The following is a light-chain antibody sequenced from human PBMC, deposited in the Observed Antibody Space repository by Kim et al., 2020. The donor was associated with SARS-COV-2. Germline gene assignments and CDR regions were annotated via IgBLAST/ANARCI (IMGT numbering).Light chain of an antibody. CDR3: QKYNSAPWT. Sequence: ASVGDRVTITCRASQDIAYSLAWYQQKPGTVPKVLIYAASTLQSGVPSRFSGSGSGTEFTLTIGSLQTEDVATYYCQKYNSAPWTFGPGTKVDIK. CDR1: QDIAYS. V-gene: IGKV1-27*01. CDR2: AAS. J-gene: IGKJ1*01.